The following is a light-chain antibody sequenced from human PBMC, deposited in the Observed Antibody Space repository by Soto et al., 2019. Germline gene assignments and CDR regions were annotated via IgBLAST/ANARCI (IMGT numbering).Light chain of an antibody. V-gene: IGLV3-21*02. CDR3: QLWDSSSGHRVV. CDR1: NIAIKS. CDR2: DDG. Sequence: SYELTQAPSVSVAPGQTARITCGGNNIAIKSVDWYQQKPGQAPVLVVYDDGDRPSGIPERFSGSNSGNTATLTITRVEAGDEADDHCQLWDSSSGHRVVFGGGTKLTVL. J-gene: IGLJ2*01.